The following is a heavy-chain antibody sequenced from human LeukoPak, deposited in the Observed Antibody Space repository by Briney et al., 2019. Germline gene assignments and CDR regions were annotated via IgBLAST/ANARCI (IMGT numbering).Heavy chain of an antibody. D-gene: IGHD6-19*01. V-gene: IGHV4-38-2*01. Sequence: KTSETLSLTCAVSGYSISSGYYWGWIRQPPGKGLEWIGSIYHSGSTYYNPSLKSRVTISVDTSKNQFSLKLSSVTAADTAVYYCARILMYSSGWPVKRDYWGQGTLVTVSS. CDR2: IYHSGST. CDR1: GYSISSGYY. J-gene: IGHJ4*02. CDR3: ARILMYSSGWPVKRDY.